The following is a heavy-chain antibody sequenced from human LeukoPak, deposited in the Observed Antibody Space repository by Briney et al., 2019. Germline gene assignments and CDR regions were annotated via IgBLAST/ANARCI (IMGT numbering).Heavy chain of an antibody. CDR2: ISDSGST. Sequence: SETLSLTCTVSGGSMNNYYWSWIRQAPGKGLEWIGYISDSGSTNYNPPLRSRVTISVDTSKNQFSLKLSSVTAADTALYYCARYDYGDCWFDPWGQGTLVTVSS. J-gene: IGHJ5*02. V-gene: IGHV4-59*01. CDR3: ARYDYGDCWFDP. D-gene: IGHD4-17*01. CDR1: GGSMNNYY.